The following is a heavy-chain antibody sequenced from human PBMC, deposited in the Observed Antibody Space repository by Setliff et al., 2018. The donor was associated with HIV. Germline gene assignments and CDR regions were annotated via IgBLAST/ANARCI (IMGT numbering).Heavy chain of an antibody. CDR3: ARDPGYGPFGVLTRKGPGYYYYYMDV. J-gene: IGHJ6*03. D-gene: IGHD3-3*01. CDR2: ISYDGSNK. V-gene: IGHV3-30*04. Sequence: GSLRLSCAASGFTFSGYAMHWVRQAPGKGLEWVAVISYDGSNKYYPDSGKGRFTISRDNSKNTLYLQMNSLRVEDTAVYYCARDPGYGPFGVLTRKGPGYYYYYMDVWGKGTTVTVSS. CDR1: GFTFSGYA.